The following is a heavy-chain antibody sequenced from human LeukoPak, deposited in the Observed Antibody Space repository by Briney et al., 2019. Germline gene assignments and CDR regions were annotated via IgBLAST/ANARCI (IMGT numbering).Heavy chain of an antibody. CDR1: GDSVSSNSAA. V-gene: IGHV6-1*01. CDR2: TYYRSKWYN. J-gene: IGHJ5*02. CDR3: ARQNNTYHHYKLGWFDP. D-gene: IGHD2-2*01. Sequence: SQTLSLTCAISGDSVSSNSAAWNWIRQSPSRGLEWLGRTYYRSKWYNDYAVSVKSRITINPDTSKNQFSLQLSPVTPEDTAVYYCARQNNTYHHYKLGWFDPWGQGTLVTVSS.